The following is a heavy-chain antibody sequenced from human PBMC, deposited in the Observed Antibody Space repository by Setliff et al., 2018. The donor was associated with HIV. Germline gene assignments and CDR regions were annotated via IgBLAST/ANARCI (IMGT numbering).Heavy chain of an antibody. CDR2: IAGHNGDT. CDR1: GYTFISFG. Sequence: ASVKVSCKTSGYTFISFGISWVRQAPGQGLEWMGWIAGHNGDTKYDQMLQGRVTVAADISTSTVYMELRSLRSDDTAMYYCVRDDNYFDTTGYYPYFDYWGQGTQVTISS. CDR3: VRDDNYFDTTGYYPYFDY. J-gene: IGHJ4*02. D-gene: IGHD3-22*01. V-gene: IGHV1-18*01.